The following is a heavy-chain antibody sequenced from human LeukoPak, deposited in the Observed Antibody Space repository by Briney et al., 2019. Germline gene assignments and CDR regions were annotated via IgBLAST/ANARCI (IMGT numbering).Heavy chain of an antibody. CDR3: VRDGLYYDGMDV. J-gene: IGHJ6*02. Sequence: PGGSLRLSCAASALPPSNYAMSWVRQAPGKGLEWVSRINTDGSSTSYADSVKGRFSISRDNAKNTLYLQMNSLRVEDTAAYYCVRDGLYYDGMDVWGQGTTVIVPS. CDR2: INTDGSST. V-gene: IGHV3-74*01. CDR1: ALPPSNYA.